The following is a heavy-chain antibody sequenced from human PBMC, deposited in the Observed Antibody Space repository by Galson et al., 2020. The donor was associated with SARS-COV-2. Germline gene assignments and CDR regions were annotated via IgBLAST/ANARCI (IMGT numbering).Heavy chain of an antibody. CDR2: IDPSDSYI. V-gene: IGHV5-10-1*01. CDR3: ARILRQKWKYDGFDL. CDR1: GYSFTNYW. J-gene: IGHJ3*01. Sequence: HGESLKISCNASGYSFTNYWITWVRQMPGKGLEWMGKIDPSDSYIDYSPTIQGHVTMTADRSMNTAYLQWRSLKASDTAIYYCARILRQKWKYDGFDLWGQGTLVTVSS. D-gene: IGHD1-7*01.